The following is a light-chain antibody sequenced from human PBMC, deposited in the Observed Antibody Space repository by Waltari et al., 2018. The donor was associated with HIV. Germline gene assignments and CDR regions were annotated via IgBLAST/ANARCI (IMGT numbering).Light chain of an antibody. Sequence: QSALTQPPSASGSRGQSVTISCTGTSSDVGAYNYVSWYQQYPGMAPKLIIYEVNKRPSVVPDRFSGSKSGNTASLTVSGLQAEDEADFYCSSYAGSAVVFGGGTKLTVL. J-gene: IGLJ2*01. CDR3: SSYAGSAVV. CDR1: SSDVGAYNY. V-gene: IGLV2-8*01. CDR2: EVN.